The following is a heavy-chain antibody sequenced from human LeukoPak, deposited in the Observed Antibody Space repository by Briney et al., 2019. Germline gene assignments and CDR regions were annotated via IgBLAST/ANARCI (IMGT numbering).Heavy chain of an antibody. CDR1: GFTFSSYG. V-gene: IGHV3-33*01. Sequence: GGSLRLSCAASGFTFSSYGMHWVRKAPGKGLEWVAVIWYDGSNKYYADSVKGRFTISRDNSKNTLYLQMNSLRAEDTAVYYCARVHCSGGSCYRGRFDYWGQGTLVTVSS. D-gene: IGHD2-15*01. CDR2: IWYDGSNK. J-gene: IGHJ4*02. CDR3: ARVHCSGGSCYRGRFDY.